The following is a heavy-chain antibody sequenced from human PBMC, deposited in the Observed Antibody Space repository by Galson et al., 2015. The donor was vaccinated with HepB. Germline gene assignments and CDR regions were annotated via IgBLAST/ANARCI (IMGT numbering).Heavy chain of an antibody. J-gene: IGHJ4*02. V-gene: IGHV1-69*02. D-gene: IGHD3-22*01. CDR1: GGTFSSYT. Sequence: SVKVSCKASGGTFSSYTISWVRQAPGQGLEWMERIIPILGIANYAQKFQGRVTITADKSTSTAYMELSSLRFEDTAVYYCARVKNYYDSSGYRYYYFDYWGQGTLVTVSS. CDR3: ARVKNYYDSSGYRYYYFDY. CDR2: IIPILGIA.